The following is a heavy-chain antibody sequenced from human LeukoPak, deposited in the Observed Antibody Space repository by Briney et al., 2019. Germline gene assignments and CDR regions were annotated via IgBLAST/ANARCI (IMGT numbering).Heavy chain of an antibody. CDR1: GFTFSSYA. J-gene: IGHJ6*03. V-gene: IGHV3-23*01. D-gene: IGHD3-10*01. CDR3: AKTQNTGRSRYYYYMDV. CDR2: ISGSGGST. Sequence: GGSLRLSCAASGFTFSSYAMSWVRQAPGKGLEWVSAISGSGGSTYYADSVKGRFTISRDNSKNTLYLQMNSLRAEDTAVYYCAKTQNTGRSRYYYYMDVWGKGTTVTVSS.